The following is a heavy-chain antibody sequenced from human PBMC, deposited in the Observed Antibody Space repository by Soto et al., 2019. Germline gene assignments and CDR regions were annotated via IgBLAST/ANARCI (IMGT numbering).Heavy chain of an antibody. CDR3: ARDAWATVTTYYFDY. D-gene: IGHD4-17*01. J-gene: IGHJ4*02. Sequence: QVQLVQSGAEVKKPGSSVKVSCKASGGTFSSYAISWVRQAPGQGLEWMRGIIPIFGTANYAQKFQGRVTITADEYTRTAYMEVSRLRPEDTAVYYCARDAWATVTTYYFDYWGQGTLDTVSS. V-gene: IGHV1-69*12. CDR1: GGTFSSYA. CDR2: IIPIFGTA.